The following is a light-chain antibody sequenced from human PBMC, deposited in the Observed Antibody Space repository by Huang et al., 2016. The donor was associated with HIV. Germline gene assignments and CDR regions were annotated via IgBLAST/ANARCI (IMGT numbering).Light chain of an antibody. CDR3: QQSYSTPLT. CDR1: QGIDTS. Sequence: DIQMTQSPSSLSASVGDRVTITCRASQGIDTSLNWYQQKPGKAPKLLIYAASILQSGVPSRFSGSGSGTDFTLTISSLQPEDFATFYCQQSYSTPLTFGGGTKVEIK. CDR2: AAS. J-gene: IGKJ4*01. V-gene: IGKV1-39*01.